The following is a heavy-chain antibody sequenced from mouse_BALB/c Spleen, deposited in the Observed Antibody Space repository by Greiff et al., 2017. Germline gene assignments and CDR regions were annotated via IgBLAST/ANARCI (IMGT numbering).Heavy chain of an antibody. Sequence: VQLVESGPGLVAPSQSLSITCTVSGFSLTSYGVHWVRQPPGKGLEWLGVIWAGGSTNYNSALMSRLSISKDNSKSQVFLKMNSLQTDDTARYYCARDAYYYAMDYWGQGTSVTVSS. J-gene: IGHJ4*01. V-gene: IGHV2-9*02. CDR3: ARDAYYYAMDY. CDR1: GFSLTSYG. CDR2: IWAGGST.